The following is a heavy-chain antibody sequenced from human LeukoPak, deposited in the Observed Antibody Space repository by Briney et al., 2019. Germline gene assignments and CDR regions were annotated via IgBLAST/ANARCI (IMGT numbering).Heavy chain of an antibody. V-gene: IGHV1-2*02. D-gene: IGHD6-6*01. CDR3: ARGGQLARRPIDY. J-gene: IGHJ4*02. CDR2: INPNSGGT. CDR1: GYTFTGYY. Sequence: ASVKVSCKASGYTFTGYYMHWVRQAPGQGLEWMGWINPNSGGTNYAQKFQGRVTMTRDTSISTAYVELSRLRSDDTPVYSCARGGQLARRPIDYWGKGPLVPASP.